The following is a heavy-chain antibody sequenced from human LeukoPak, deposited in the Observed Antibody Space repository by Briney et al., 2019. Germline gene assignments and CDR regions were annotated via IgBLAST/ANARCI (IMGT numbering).Heavy chain of an antibody. D-gene: IGHD3-10*01. CDR3: ARDPDGSGSYYYEGDGHY. CDR1: GYSISSGYY. J-gene: IGHJ4*02. CDR2: IYHSGST. Sequence: SETLSLTCTVSGYSISSGYYWGWIRQPPGKGLEWIGSIYHSGSTYYSPSLKSRVTISVDTSKNQFSLKLSSVTAADTAVYYCARDPDGSGSYYYEGDGHYWGQGTLVTVSS. V-gene: IGHV4-38-2*02.